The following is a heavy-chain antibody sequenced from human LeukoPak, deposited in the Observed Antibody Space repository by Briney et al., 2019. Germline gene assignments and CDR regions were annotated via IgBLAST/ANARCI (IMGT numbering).Heavy chain of an antibody. J-gene: IGHJ3*02. CDR2: IYSGGST. Sequence: GGSLRLSCAASGFAVSSNYMSWVRQAPGKGLEWVSVIYSGGSTYYADSVKGRFTISRDNSKNTPYLQMNSLRAEDTAVYYCARTLVNCSGGSCYTDAFDIWGQGTMVTVSS. CDR3: ARTLVNCSGGSCYTDAFDI. CDR1: GFAVSSNY. D-gene: IGHD2-15*01. V-gene: IGHV3-53*01.